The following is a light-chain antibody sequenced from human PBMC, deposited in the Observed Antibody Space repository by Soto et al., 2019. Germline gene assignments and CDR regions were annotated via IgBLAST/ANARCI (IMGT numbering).Light chain of an antibody. Sequence: EIVLTQSPGTLSLSPGERATLSCRASQSVSSSYLAWYQQKPGQAPRLLIYGASSRATGIPDRFSGSGAGTDFTLTIISLEPEDFAMSYCQQYGWSTLVTFGQGTRLEIK. CDR2: GAS. CDR1: QSVSSSY. V-gene: IGKV3-20*01. CDR3: QQYGWSTLVT. J-gene: IGKJ5*01.